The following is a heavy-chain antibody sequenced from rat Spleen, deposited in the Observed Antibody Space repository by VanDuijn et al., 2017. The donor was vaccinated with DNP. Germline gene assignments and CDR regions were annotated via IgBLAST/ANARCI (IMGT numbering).Heavy chain of an antibody. Sequence: EVQLVESGGGLVQPGRSLKLSCAASGFTFSDYYMAWVRQAPKKGLEWVASISYEGSSTYYGDSVKGRFTISRDNAKSTLYLQMDSLRSEDTATYYCARHDRRAFDYWGQGVMVTVSS. V-gene: IGHV5-22*01. CDR1: GFTFSDYY. CDR2: ISYEGSST. CDR3: ARHDRRAFDY. D-gene: IGHD1-11*01. J-gene: IGHJ2*01.